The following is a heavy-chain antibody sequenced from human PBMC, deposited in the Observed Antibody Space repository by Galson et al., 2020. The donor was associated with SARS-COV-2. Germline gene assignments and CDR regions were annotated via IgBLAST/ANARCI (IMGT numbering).Heavy chain of an antibody. CDR3: ARVRYFDWISSDAFDI. CDR1: GFTFSDYY. Sequence: NSGGSLRLSCAASGFTFSDYYMNWIRQAPGKGLAWLSYITSSGSTIYYADSVKGRFTVSRDNAKNSLFLQMHSLRAEDTAVYYCARVRYFDWISSDAFDIWGQGTIVTVSS. D-gene: IGHD3-9*01. V-gene: IGHV3-11*01. J-gene: IGHJ3*02. CDR2: ITSSGSTI.